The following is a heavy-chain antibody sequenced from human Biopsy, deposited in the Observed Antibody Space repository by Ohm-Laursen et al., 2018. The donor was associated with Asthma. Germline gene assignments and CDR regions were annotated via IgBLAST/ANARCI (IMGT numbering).Heavy chain of an antibody. CDR2: IWYDGRKK. CDR3: ARKIAARGGMGV. CDR1: GITFSTYG. V-gene: IGHV3-33*01. J-gene: IGHJ6*02. D-gene: IGHD6-6*01. Sequence: SLRLSCAASGITFSTYGMHWVRQAPGKGLEWVSFIWYDGRKKTYADSVKGRFTISRDNSNNTLYLQMNSLRAEDTAVYYCARKIAARGGMGVWGQGTTVTVSS.